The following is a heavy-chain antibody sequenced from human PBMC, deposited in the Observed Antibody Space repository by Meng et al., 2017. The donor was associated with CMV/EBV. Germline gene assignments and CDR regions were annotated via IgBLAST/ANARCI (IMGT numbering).Heavy chain of an antibody. CDR1: GFSLSTSGMC. J-gene: IGHJ4*02. CDR2: IDWDDDK. Sequence: SGPTLVKPTQTLTLTCTFSGFSLSTSGMCVSWVRQPPGKALEWLALIDWDDDKYYSTSLKTRPTISKDTSKNQVVLTMTNMDPVDTATYYCARISLTCSSGWCFDYWGQGTLVTVSS. V-gene: IGHV2-70*20. CDR3: ARISLTCSSGWCFDY. D-gene: IGHD6-19*01.